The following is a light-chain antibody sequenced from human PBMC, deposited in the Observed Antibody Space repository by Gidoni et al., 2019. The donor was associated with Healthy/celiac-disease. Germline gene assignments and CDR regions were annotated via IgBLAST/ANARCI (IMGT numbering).Light chain of an antibody. J-gene: IGKJ1*01. CDR3: QKYNSAPQT. V-gene: IGKV1-27*01. Sequence: DIQMTQSPSSLSASVGDRVTITCRASQGIRNYLDWYQQKPGKVPKLLIYAASTLQSGVPSRFSGSGSGTDFTLTISSLQPEDVATYYCQKYNSAPQTFGQGTKVEIK. CDR1: QGIRNY. CDR2: AAS.